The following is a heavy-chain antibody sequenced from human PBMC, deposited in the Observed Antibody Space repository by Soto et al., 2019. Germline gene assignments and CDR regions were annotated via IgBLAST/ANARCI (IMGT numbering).Heavy chain of an antibody. CDR2: INHSGST. J-gene: IGHJ4*02. D-gene: IGHD3-22*01. CDR3: ARSPRYYYDSSGYPYYFDY. Sequence: SETLSLTCAVYGGSFSGYYWSWICQPPGKGLEWIGEINHSGSTNYNPSLKSRVTISVDTSKNQFSLKLSSVTAADTTVYYCARSPRYYYDSSGYPYYFDYWGQGTLVTVSS. CDR1: GGSFSGYY. V-gene: IGHV4-34*01.